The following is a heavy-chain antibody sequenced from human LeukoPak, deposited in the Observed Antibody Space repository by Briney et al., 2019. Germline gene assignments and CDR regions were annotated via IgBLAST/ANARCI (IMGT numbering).Heavy chain of an antibody. CDR3: AKSPGIAAAPYLPSYDY. Sequence: PGGSLRLSRAASGFTFSSHTMNWVRQAPGKGLEWVSAISGSGGSTYYADSVKGRFTISRDNSKNTLYLQMNSLRAEDTAVYYCAKSPGIAAAPYLPSYDYWGQGTLVTVSS. V-gene: IGHV3-23*01. D-gene: IGHD6-13*01. CDR1: GFTFSSHT. CDR2: ISGSGGST. J-gene: IGHJ4*02.